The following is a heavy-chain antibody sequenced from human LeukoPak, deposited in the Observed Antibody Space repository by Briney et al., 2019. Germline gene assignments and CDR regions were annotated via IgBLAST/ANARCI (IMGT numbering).Heavy chain of an antibody. Sequence: GGSLRLSCAASGFTFSSYAMSWVRQAPGKGLEWVSAISGSGGSTYYADSVKGRFTISRDNAKNTLYLQMSSLRAEDTAVYYCTRGLYCSSTSCKNYYYYGMDVWGQGTTVTVSS. CDR3: TRGLYCSSTSCKNYYYYGMDV. V-gene: IGHV3-23*01. J-gene: IGHJ6*02. D-gene: IGHD2-2*01. CDR2: ISGSGGST. CDR1: GFTFSSYA.